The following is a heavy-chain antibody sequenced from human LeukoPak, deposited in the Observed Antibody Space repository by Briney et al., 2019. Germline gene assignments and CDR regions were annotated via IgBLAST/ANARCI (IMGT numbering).Heavy chain of an antibody. CDR2: IYHSGST. CDR3: ARDNYYDSTGYTDY. Sequence: PSETLSLTCAVSGGSISSSNWWSWVRPPPGKGLEWIGEIYHSGSTNYNPSLKSRVTISVDKSKNQFSLKLSSVTAADTAVYYCARDNYYDSTGYTDYWGQGTLVTVSS. CDR1: GGSISSSNW. V-gene: IGHV4-4*02. D-gene: IGHD3-22*01. J-gene: IGHJ4*02.